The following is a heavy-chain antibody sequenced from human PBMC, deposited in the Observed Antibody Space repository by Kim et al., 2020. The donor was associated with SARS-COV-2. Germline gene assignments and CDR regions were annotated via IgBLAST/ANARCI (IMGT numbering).Heavy chain of an antibody. D-gene: IGHD6-13*01. V-gene: IGHV3-33*01. CDR2: IWYDGSNK. CDR1: GFTFSSYG. J-gene: IGHJ2*01. CDR3: AREPSSWSQGRDWYFDL. Sequence: GGSLRLSCAASGFTFSSYGMHWVRQAPGKGLEWVAIIWYDGSNKYYVDSVRGRFTISRDNSKNTLYLQMNNLRAEDTAVYYCAREPSSWSQGRDWYFDLWGRGTLVTVSS.